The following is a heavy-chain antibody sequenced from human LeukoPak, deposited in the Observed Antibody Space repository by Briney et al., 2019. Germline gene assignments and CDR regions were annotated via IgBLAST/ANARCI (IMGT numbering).Heavy chain of an antibody. Sequence: GGSLRLSCAASGFTVSSNYMSWVRQAPGKGLEWVSLIYSGGSTYYADSVKGRFTISRDNSKNTLYLQMDSLRAEDTAVYYCARSAGIAATIVLGYWGQGTLVTVSS. D-gene: IGHD5-12*01. CDR1: GFTVSSNY. CDR3: ARSAGIAATIVLGY. J-gene: IGHJ4*02. V-gene: IGHV3-66*01. CDR2: IYSGGST.